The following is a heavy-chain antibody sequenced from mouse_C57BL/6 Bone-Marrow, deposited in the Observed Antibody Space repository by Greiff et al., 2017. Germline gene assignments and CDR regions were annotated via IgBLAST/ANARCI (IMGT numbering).Heavy chain of an antibody. V-gene: IGHV5-4*01. D-gene: IGHD2-4*01. Sequence: EVNVVESGGGLVKPGGSLKLSCAASGFTFSSYAMSWVRQTPEKRLEWVATISDGGSYTYYPDNVKGRFTISRDNAKNNLYLQMSHLKSEDTAMYYCARDDYDAWFAYWGQGTLVTVSA. CDR3: ARDDYDAWFAY. CDR1: GFTFSSYA. J-gene: IGHJ3*01. CDR2: ISDGGSYT.